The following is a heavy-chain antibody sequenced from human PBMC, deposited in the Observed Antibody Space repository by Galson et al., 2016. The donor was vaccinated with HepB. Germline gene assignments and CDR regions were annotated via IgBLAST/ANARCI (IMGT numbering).Heavy chain of an antibody. Sequence: SLRLSCAASGFNFISYGMNWVRQAPGKGLEWVAVTWFDGNYKDYAESVKGRITVSRDNTKYTLSLQLDILRAEDTAVYGCARSREYFGSGGYLDYWGQGTLVIVSS. CDR2: TWFDGNYK. D-gene: IGHD3-9*01. V-gene: IGHV3-33*01. CDR1: GFNFISYG. CDR3: ARSREYFGSGGYLDY. J-gene: IGHJ4*02.